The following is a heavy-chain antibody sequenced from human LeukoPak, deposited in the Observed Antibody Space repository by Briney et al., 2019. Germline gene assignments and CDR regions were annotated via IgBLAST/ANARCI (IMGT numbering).Heavy chain of an antibody. CDR2: IYWDDDK. CDR1: GFXLXTXKVA. CDR3: AHRTGGKNNFDY. J-gene: IGHJ4*02. V-gene: IGHV2-5*02. Sequence: PXXVNPTXXXXXXCTXSGFXLXTXKVAVXXIXXPXGKALEWLAIIYWDDDKRYSPFLKSRLTITKDTSRNQVVLTMTNMDPMDTATYYCAHRTGGKNNFDYWGQGTLVTVSS. D-gene: IGHD3-16*01.